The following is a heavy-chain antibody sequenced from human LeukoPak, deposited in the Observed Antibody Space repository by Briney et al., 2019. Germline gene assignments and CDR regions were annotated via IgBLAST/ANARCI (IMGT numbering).Heavy chain of an antibody. CDR2: IYHSGST. V-gene: IGHV4-38-2*02. Sequence: PSETLSLTCTVSGYSISSGYYWGWIRQPPGKGLEWIGSIYHSGSTYYNPSLKSRVTISVDTSKNQFSLKLSSVTAADTAVYYCARVDRYSYGYDYWGQGTLVTVSS. D-gene: IGHD5-18*01. CDR1: GYSISSGYY. CDR3: ARVDRYSYGYDY. J-gene: IGHJ4*02.